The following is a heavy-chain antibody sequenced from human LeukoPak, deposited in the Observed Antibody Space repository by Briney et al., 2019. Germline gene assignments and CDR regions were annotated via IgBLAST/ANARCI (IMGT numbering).Heavy chain of an antibody. CDR2: IYHSGST. V-gene: IGHV4-38-2*01. Sequence: SETMSLTCAASGHSISSGYYWGWIRQPPGEGLEWIGYIYHSGSTYYNPSLKSRVIISVDTSKSHFSLKLNSVTAADTAVYYCVSQYDRSGYYAFDYWGQGTLVTVTS. CDR3: VSQYDRSGYYAFDY. J-gene: IGHJ4*02. CDR1: GHSISSGYY. D-gene: IGHD3-22*01.